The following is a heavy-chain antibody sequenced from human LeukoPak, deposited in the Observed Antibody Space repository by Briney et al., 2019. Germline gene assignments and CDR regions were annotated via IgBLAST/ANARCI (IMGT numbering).Heavy chain of an antibody. CDR1: GFTFSRYA. D-gene: IGHD2-2*01. V-gene: IGHV3-23*01. CDR3: GKCEGSVVVPVD. J-gene: IGHJ4*02. CDR2: ITASGGNT. Sequence: GGSLRLSCAASGFTFSRYAVSWVRQAPGKGLEWVSGITASGGNTYYADSVKGLFTISRDNSKNTLYLQMNSLRDEDTAVYYCGKCEGSVVVPVDWGQGTLVTVSS.